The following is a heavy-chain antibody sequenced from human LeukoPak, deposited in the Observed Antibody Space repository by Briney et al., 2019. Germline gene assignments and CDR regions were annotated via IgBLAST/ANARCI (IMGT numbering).Heavy chain of an antibody. CDR1: GGSISSYY. CDR3: ARGLADRLRPNRFDP. V-gene: IGHV4-59*01. J-gene: IGHJ5*02. CDR2: IYYSGST. Sequence: PSETLSLTCTVSGGSISSYYWSWIRQPPGKGLEWIGYIYYSGSTNYNPSLKSRVTISVDTSKNQFSLKLSSVTAADTSVYYCARGLADRLRPNRFDPGGQGPLVTASP. D-gene: IGHD2-2*01.